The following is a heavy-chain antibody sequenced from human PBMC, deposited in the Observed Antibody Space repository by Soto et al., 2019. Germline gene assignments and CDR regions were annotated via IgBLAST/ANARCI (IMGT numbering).Heavy chain of an antibody. CDR2: IFSNDEK. J-gene: IGHJ2*01. CDR1: GFSLSNARMG. V-gene: IGHV2-26*01. CDR3: ARISAYWYFDL. Sequence: QVTLKESGPVLVKPTETLTLTCAVSGFSLSNARMGISWIRQPPGKALEWLTHIFSNDEKSYSTSLKSRLTISKDTSKSQGVLTMTKMDPVDTATYYCARISAYWYFDLWGRGTLVTVSS.